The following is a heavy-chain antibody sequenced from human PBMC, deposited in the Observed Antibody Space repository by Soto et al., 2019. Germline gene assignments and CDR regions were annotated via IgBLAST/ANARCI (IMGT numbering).Heavy chain of an antibody. D-gene: IGHD2-21*01. CDR2: ISYDGSHK. J-gene: IGHJ4*02. CDR3: AKEMFPQTVLASRSPRGDY. Sequence: GGSLRLSCAASGFTVSSYGIHWVRQPPGKGLEWVAVISYDGSHKFYADSVKGRFTLSRDVSKGTLYLQMNSLRAEDTAVYYCAKEMFPQTVLASRSPRGDYWGPGTLATVGS. CDR1: GFTVSSYG. V-gene: IGHV3-30*18.